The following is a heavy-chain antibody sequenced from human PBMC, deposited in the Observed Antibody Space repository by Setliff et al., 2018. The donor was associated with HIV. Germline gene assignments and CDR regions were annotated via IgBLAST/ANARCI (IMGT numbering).Heavy chain of an antibody. Sequence: PGESLKISCKASGYIFTNYWIGWVRQQAGKGLEWMGIIYPGDSDARYGPSLEGQVTISADRSINTAFLQWSSLEASDTAMYYCIRRRRAPGAADLESYWGQGTLVTVSS. CDR1: GYIFTNYW. V-gene: IGHV5-51*01. CDR3: IRRRRAPGAADLESY. CDR2: IYPGDSDA. D-gene: IGHD7-27*01. J-gene: IGHJ4*02.